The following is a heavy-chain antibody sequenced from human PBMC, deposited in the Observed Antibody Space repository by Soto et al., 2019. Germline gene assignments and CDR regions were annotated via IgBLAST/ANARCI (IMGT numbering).Heavy chain of an antibody. D-gene: IGHD3-22*01. J-gene: IGHJ4*02. CDR2: IYPGDSDT. CDR1: GYSFTSYW. CDR3: ARPHSSGYFLSSYYFDY. V-gene: IGHV5-51*01. Sequence: PGESLKISCKGSGYSFTSYWIGWVRQMPGKGLEWMGIIYPGDSDTRYSPSFQGQVTISADKSISTAYLQWSSLKASDTAMYYCARPHSSGYFLSSYYFDYWGQGTLVTVSS.